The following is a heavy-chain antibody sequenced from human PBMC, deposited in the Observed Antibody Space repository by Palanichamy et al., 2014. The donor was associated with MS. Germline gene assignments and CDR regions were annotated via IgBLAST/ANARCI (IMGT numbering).Heavy chain of an antibody. CDR1: IPPSVSYG. CDR3: AKDFRAMIVVVIGMDV. D-gene: IGHD3-22*01. V-gene: IGHV3-30*02. CDR2: IRYDGSNK. J-gene: IGHJ6*02. Sequence: QLVEVWGRRGPAWGVPETLLCSVWIPPSVSYGMHWVRQAPGKGLEWVAFIRYDGSNKYYADSVKGRFTISRDNSKNTLYLQMNSLRAEDTAVYYCAKDFRAMIVVVIGMDVWGQGTTVTVSS.